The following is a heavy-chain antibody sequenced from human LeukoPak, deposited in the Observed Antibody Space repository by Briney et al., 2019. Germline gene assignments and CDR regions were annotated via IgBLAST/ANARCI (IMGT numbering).Heavy chain of an antibody. Sequence: GGSLRLSCAASGFTFDDYAMHWVRQAPGKGLEWVSLISWDGGSTYYADSVKGRFTISRDNSKNSLYLQMNSLRTEDTALYYCAKDAVPADYYDSSDAGGYFDYWGQGTLVTVSS. D-gene: IGHD3-22*01. CDR3: AKDAVPADYYDSSDAGGYFDY. V-gene: IGHV3-43*01. CDR1: GFTFDDYA. CDR2: ISWDGGST. J-gene: IGHJ4*02.